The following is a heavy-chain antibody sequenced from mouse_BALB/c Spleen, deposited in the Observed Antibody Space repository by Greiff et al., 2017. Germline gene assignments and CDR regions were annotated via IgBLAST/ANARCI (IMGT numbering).Heavy chain of an antibody. J-gene: IGHJ4*01. Sequence: QVQLQQSGAELAKPGASVKMSCKASGYTFTSYWMHWVKQRPGQGLEWIGYINPSTGYTEYNQKFKDKATLTADKSSSTAYMQLSSLTSEDSAVYYCARHGNSYAMDYWGQGTSVTVSS. CDR2: INPSTGYT. V-gene: IGHV1-7*01. D-gene: IGHD2-1*01. CDR3: ARHGNSYAMDY. CDR1: GYTFTSYW.